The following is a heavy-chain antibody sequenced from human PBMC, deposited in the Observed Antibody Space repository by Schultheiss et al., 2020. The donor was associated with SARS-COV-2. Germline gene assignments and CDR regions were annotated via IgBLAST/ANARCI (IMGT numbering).Heavy chain of an antibody. V-gene: IGHV1-18*04. CDR2: ISNYNGLT. Sequence: GESLKISCKSFGYNFRIYGITWVRQAPGQGFVWIGWISNYNGLTQYGQKFEDRVRMTTETSTNTTYMEFRSLKYDDTAMYYCARARLGGPGAAADTWGQGTLITVSS. CDR3: ARARLGGPGAAADT. CDR1: GYNFRIYG. D-gene: IGHD3-16*01. J-gene: IGHJ4*02.